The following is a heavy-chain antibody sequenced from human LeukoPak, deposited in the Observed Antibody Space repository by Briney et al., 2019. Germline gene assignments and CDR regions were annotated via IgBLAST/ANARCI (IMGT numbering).Heavy chain of an antibody. V-gene: IGHV3-30*04. J-gene: IGHJ4*02. CDR3: ARVLSGVSGHTFPSIAVAEFVY. D-gene: IGHD6-19*01. Sequence: GGSLRLSCAASGFTFSSYAMHWVRQAPGKGREWVAVISYDGSNKYYADSVKGRFTISRDNSKNTLYLQMNSLRSEDTAVYYCARVLSGVSGHTFPSIAVAEFVYWGQGTLVTVSS. CDR2: ISYDGSNK. CDR1: GFTFSSYA.